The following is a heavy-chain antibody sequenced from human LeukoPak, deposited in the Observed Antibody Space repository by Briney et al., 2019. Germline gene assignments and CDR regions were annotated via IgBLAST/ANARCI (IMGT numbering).Heavy chain of an antibody. Sequence: TGGSLRLSCAASGFTFSDNAMTWVRQAPGKGLEWVSSISGNGAYTFYADSVKGRFAVSRDNSKKTLYLQMNSLRPEDTAEYYCAREGRAVAGNNWFDPWGQGTLATVSS. CDR2: ISGNGAYT. CDR1: GFTFSDNA. CDR3: AREGRAVAGNNWFDP. J-gene: IGHJ5*02. V-gene: IGHV3-23*01. D-gene: IGHD6-19*01.